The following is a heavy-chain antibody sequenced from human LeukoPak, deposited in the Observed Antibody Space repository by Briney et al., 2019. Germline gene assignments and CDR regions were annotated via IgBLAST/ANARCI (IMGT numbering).Heavy chain of an antibody. CDR2: THSDGTT. CDR3: ARLSSLDGSGRYYIDY. V-gene: IGHV3-66*01. CDR1: GFTVSNNY. J-gene: IGHJ4*02. Sequence: PGGSLRLSCEVSGFTVSNNYLNWVRQAPGKGLEWVSVTHSDGTTYYADSVKGRFTTSRDNSKNTLYLQMNSLRDEDTAVYYCARLSSLDGSGRYYIDYWGQGTLVTVSS. D-gene: IGHD3-10*01.